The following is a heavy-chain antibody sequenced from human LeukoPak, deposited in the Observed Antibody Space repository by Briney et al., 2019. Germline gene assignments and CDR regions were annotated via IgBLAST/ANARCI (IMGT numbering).Heavy chain of an antibody. D-gene: IGHD2-2*01. V-gene: IGHV4-39*07. CDR3: ARRKNDCSSTSCYPDYFDY. Sequence: PSETLSLTCTVSGGSISSSSYYWGWIRQPPGKGLEWIGSIYYSGSTYHNPSLKSRVTISVDTSKNQFSLKLSSVTAADTAVYYCARRKNDCSSTSCYPDYFDYWGQGTLVTVSS. CDR2: IYYSGST. CDR1: GGSISSSSYY. J-gene: IGHJ4*02.